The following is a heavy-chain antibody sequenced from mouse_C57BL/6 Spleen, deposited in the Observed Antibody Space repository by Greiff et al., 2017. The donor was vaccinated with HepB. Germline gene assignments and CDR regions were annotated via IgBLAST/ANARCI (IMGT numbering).Heavy chain of an antibody. D-gene: IGHD3-2*02. Sequence: VQLQQPGAELVKPGASVKMSCKASGYTFTSYWITWVKQRPGQGLEWIGDIYPGSGSTNYNEKFKSKATLTVDTSSSTAYMQLSSLTSEDSAVYYCARQLRLRDWFAYWGQGTLVTVSA. V-gene: IGHV1-55*01. J-gene: IGHJ3*01. CDR2: IYPGSGST. CDR1: GYTFTSYW. CDR3: ARQLRLRDWFAY.